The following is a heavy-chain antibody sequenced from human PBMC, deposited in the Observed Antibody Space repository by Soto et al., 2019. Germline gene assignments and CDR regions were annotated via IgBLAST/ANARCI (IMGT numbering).Heavy chain of an antibody. CDR3: ARGRRSLLSNYYYMDV. V-gene: IGHV1-8*01. CDR1: GYTFTSYD. Sequence: ASVKVSCKASGYTFTSYDINWVRQATGQGLEWMGWMNPNSGNTGYAQKFQGRVTMTRNTSISTAYMELSSLRSEDTAVYYCARGRRSLLSNYYYMDVWGKGTTVTVSS. D-gene: IGHD2-15*01. J-gene: IGHJ6*03. CDR2: MNPNSGNT.